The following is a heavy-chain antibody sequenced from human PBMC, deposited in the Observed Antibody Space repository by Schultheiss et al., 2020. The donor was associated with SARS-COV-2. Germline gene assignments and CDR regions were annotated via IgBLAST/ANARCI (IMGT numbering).Heavy chain of an antibody. J-gene: IGHJ6*03. V-gene: IGHV4-61*01. CDR2: IYYSGST. D-gene: IGHD2-21*01. CDR3: ARVPLGDYYYMDV. Sequence: SETLSLTCAVSGGSISSSYYWSWIRQPPGKGLEWIGYIYYSGSTYYNPSVKSRVTISLDTSKNQFSLKLSSVTAADTAVYYCARVPLGDYYYMDVWGKGTTVTVSS. CDR1: GGSISSSYY.